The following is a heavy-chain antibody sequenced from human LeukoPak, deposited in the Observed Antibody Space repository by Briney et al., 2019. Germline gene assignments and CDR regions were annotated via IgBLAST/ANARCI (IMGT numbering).Heavy chain of an antibody. CDR1: GASISSYY. D-gene: IGHD6-19*01. J-gene: IGHJ4*02. CDR2: IHTSGST. Sequence: SETLSLTCSVSGASISSYYWSWIRQSPGKGLEWIGYIHTSGSTNYNPSLKSRVTMSGDTSKNQFSLKLSSVTAADTAVYYCASGSMKWLAVYWGQGTLVTVSS. CDR3: ASGSMKWLAVY. V-gene: IGHV4-4*09.